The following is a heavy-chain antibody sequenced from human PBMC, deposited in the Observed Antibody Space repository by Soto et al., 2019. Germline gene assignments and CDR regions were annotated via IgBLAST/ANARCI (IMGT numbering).Heavy chain of an antibody. CDR3: ARVGAVAGQHHHYYYYGMDV. D-gene: IGHD6-19*01. J-gene: IGHJ6*02. CDR1: GFTFSSYG. CDR2: IWYDGSNK. Sequence: PVGSLRLSCAASGFTFSSYGMHWVRQAPGKGLEWVAVIWYDGSNKYYADSVKGRFTISRDNSKNTLYLQMNSLRAEDTAVYYCARVGAVAGQHHHYYYYGMDVWGQRTTVTVSS. V-gene: IGHV3-33*01.